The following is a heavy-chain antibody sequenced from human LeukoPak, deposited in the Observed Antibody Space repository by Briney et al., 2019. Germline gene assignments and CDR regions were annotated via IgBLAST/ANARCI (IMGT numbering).Heavy chain of an antibody. V-gene: IGHV3-48*03. CDR3: ARDLDIAGAFDI. Sequence: PGGSLRLSCAASGFIFSSYEMNWVRQAPGKGLEWVSFISGSGSTIYYADSVKGRFTISRDNAKNSLYLQMNSLRAEDTAVYYCARDLDIAGAFDIWGQGTMVTVSS. D-gene: IGHD2-2*03. CDR2: ISGSGSTI. J-gene: IGHJ3*02. CDR1: GFIFSSYE.